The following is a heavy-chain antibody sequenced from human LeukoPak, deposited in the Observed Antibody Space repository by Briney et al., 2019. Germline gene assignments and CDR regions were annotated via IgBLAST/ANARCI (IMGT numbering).Heavy chain of an antibody. CDR1: GDSVSSNSVA. J-gene: IGHJ6*02. D-gene: IGHD2-21*01. Sequence: SQTLSLTCAISGDSVSSNSVAWHWIRQSPSRGLEWLGRTYYRSKWYSDYAVSIKGRITIKPDTSKNQFSLQLNSVTPEDTAVYYCARIGGDYSYGMDVWGQGTTVTVSS. V-gene: IGHV6-1*01. CDR3: ARIGGDYSYGMDV. CDR2: TYYRSKWYS.